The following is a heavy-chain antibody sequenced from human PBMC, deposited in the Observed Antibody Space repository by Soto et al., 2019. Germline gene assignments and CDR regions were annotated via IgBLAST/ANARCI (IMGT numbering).Heavy chain of an antibody. V-gene: IGHV1-18*01. D-gene: IGHD2-15*01. CDR3: AIKRSGVVY. Sequence: GASVKVSCKASGYTFTSYGISWVRQAPGQGLEWMGWISAYNGNTNYAQKFRGWVTMTRDTSISTAYMDLSRLKSDDTAVYYCAIKRSGVVYWGQGTQVTVAS. J-gene: IGHJ4*02. CDR2: ISAYNGNT. CDR1: GYTFTSYG.